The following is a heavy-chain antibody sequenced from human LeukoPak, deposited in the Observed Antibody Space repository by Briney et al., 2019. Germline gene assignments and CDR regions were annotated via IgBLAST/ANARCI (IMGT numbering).Heavy chain of an antibody. V-gene: IGHV4-59*01. CDR2: IYYSGST. Sequence: GSLRLSCAASEFTFSSYSMNWIRQPPGKGLEWIGYIYYSGSTNYNPSLESRVTISVDTSKNQFSLKLNSVTAADTAVYYCAREEHSFDYYYYGMDVWGQGTTVTVSS. J-gene: IGHJ6*02. D-gene: IGHD1-26*01. CDR3: AREEHSFDYYYYGMDV. CDR1: EFTFSSYS.